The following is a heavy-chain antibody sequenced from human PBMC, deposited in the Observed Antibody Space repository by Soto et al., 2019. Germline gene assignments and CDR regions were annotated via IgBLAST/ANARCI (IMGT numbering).Heavy chain of an antibody. V-gene: IGHV4-59*08. CDR3: ARQEVDYAKGLVYYYYYYMDV. CDR2: IYYSGST. J-gene: IGHJ6*03. D-gene: IGHD4-17*01. Sequence: SETLSLTCTVSGGSISSYYWSWIRQPPGKGLEWIGYIYYSGSTNYNPSLKSRVTISVDTSKNQFSLKLSSVTAADTAVYYCARQEVDYAKGLVYYYYYYMDVWGKGTTVTVSS. CDR1: GGSISSYY.